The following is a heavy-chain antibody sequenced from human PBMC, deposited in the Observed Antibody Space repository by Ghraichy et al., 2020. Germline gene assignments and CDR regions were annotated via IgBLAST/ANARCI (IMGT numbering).Heavy chain of an antibody. V-gene: IGHV3-23*01. CDR3: AKVRRYYYGSGSYWIGDYYYYGMDV. Sequence: GGSLRLSCAASGFTFSSYAMSWVRQAPGKGLEWVSAISGSGGSTYYADSVKGRFTISRDNSKNTLYLQMNSLRAEDTAVYYCAKVRRYYYGSGSYWIGDYYYYGMDVWGQGTTVTVSS. CDR2: ISGSGGST. D-gene: IGHD3-10*01. CDR1: GFTFSSYA. J-gene: IGHJ6*02.